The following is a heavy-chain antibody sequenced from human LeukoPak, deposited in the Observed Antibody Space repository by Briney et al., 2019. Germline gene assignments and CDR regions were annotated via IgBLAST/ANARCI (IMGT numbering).Heavy chain of an antibody. Sequence: GGSLRLSCAASGFTFSSYAMSWVRQAPGKGLAWVSAISGSGGSTYYADSVKGRFTISRDNSKNTLYLQMNSLRAEDTAVYYCAKGRSSSSWQRIDYWGQGTLVTVSS. CDR3: AKGRSSSSWQRIDY. CDR1: GFTFSSYA. D-gene: IGHD6-13*01. J-gene: IGHJ4*02. CDR2: ISGSGGST. V-gene: IGHV3-23*01.